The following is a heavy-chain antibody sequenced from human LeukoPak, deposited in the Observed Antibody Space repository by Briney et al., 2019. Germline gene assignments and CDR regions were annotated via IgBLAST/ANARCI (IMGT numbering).Heavy chain of an antibody. CDR3: TKDRSYGRSYFDY. D-gene: IGHD5-18*01. V-gene: IGHV3-66*02. CDR1: GFTVSNNY. CDR2: IYSGGST. Sequence: PGGSLRLSCAASGFTVSNNYMRWVRQAPGKGLEWVSVIYSGGSTYYADSVKGRFTISRDSSKNTLYLQMNGLRVEDTAVYYCTKDRSYGRSYFDYWGQGTLVTVSS. J-gene: IGHJ4*02.